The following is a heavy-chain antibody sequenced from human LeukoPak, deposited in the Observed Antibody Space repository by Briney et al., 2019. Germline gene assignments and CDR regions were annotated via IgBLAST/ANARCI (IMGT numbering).Heavy chain of an antibody. D-gene: IGHD2-15*01. V-gene: IGHV3-23*01. CDR1: GFTFSSSA. Sequence: PGGSLSLSCAGSGFTFSSSAMSWVRLAPGKGPEWVSAISGSGDSTYYTDSLKGRFTISRDNSKNTVYLQMNSLRAEDTAIYYCAKQLGYCSGGSCYFDYWGRGTLVTVSS. CDR2: ISGSGDST. J-gene: IGHJ4*03. CDR3: AKQLGYCSGGSCYFDY.